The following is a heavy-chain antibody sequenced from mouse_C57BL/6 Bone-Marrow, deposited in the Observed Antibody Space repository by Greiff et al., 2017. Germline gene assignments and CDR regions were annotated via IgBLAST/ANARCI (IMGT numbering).Heavy chain of an antibody. CDR3: ARRGDDYYAMDY. CDR2: ISSGGSYT. V-gene: IGHV5-6*01. J-gene: IGHJ4*01. Sequence: EVHLVESGGDLVKPGGSLKLSCAASGFTFSSYGMSWVRQTPDKRLEWVATISSGGSYTYYPDSVKGRFTISRENAKNTLYLQMSSLKSEDTAMYYCARRGDDYYAMDYWGQGTSVTVSS. CDR1: GFTFSSYG.